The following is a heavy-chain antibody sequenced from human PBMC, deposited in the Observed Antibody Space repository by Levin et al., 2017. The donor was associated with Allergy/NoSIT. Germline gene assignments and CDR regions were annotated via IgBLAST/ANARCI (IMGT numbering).Heavy chain of an antibody. Sequence: ASGPTLVKPTQTLTLTCTFSGFSLSTSGVGVGWIRQPPGKALEWLALIYWDDDKRYSPSLKSRLTITKDTSKNQVVLTMTNMDPVDTATYYCAHTRTYYDYIWGSYRRAEYFQHWGQGTLVTVSS. J-gene: IGHJ1*01. CDR1: GFSLSTSGVG. D-gene: IGHD3-16*02. CDR2: IYWDDDK. CDR3: AHTRTYYDYIWGSYRRAEYFQH. V-gene: IGHV2-5*02.